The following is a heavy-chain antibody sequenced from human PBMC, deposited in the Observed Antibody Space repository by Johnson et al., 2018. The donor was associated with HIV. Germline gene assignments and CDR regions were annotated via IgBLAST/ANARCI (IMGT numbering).Heavy chain of an antibody. D-gene: IGHD2-8*01. CDR1: GFTFSSYG. J-gene: IGHJ3*02. Sequence: QVQLVESGGGVVQPGRSLRLSCTASGFTFSSYGMHWVRQAPGKGLEWVAVIWYDGSNTYYADSVKGRFTISRDNSKNTLYLQMNSLRAEDTAVYYCAKVGPANDVLGAGDAFDIWGQGTMVTVSS. CDR3: AKVGPANDVLGAGDAFDI. V-gene: IGHV3-33*06. CDR2: IWYDGSNT.